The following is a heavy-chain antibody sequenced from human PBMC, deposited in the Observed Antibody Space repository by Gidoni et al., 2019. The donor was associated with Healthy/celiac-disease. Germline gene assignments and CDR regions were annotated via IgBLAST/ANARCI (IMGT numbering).Heavy chain of an antibody. CDR1: GFTFSSYA. V-gene: IGHV3-23*01. J-gene: IGHJ3*02. Sequence: EVQLLESGGGLVQPGGSLRLSCAASGFTFSSYAMSWVRQAPGKGLEWVSAISGSGGSTYYADSVKGRFTISRDNSKNTLYLQMNSLRAEDTAVYYCAKEWGYCGGDCYPHYDAFDIWGQGTMVTVSS. D-gene: IGHD2-21*01. CDR3: AKEWGYCGGDCYPHYDAFDI. CDR2: ISGSGGST.